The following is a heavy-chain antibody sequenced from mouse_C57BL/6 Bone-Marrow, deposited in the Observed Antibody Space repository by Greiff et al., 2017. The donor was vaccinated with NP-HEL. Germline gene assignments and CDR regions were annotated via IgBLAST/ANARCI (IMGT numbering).Heavy chain of an antibody. CDR3: AKQTACPFAY. Sequence: VQLQQSGPELVKPGASVKISCKASGYSFTDYNMNWVKQSNGKSLEWIGVINPNSGTTSYNQKFKGKATLTVDQYSSTAYMQLNSLTSEDTAVYYCAKQTACPFAYWGQGTLVTVSA. V-gene: IGHV1-39*01. J-gene: IGHJ3*01. CDR2: INPNSGTT. D-gene: IGHD3-2*01. CDR1: GYSFTDYN.